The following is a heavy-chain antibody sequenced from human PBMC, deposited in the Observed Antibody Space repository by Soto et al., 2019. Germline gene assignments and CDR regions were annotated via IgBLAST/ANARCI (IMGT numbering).Heavy chain of an antibody. Sequence: GGSLRLSCAASGFTFSSYGMHWVRQAPGKGLEGVAVVGYDGSNKYYADSVKGRVTISRDNSKNTLYLQMNSLRAEATAVYYCARVGALLHLGELLVAYWGQGPLVTVSS. J-gene: IGHJ4*02. CDR3: ARVGALLHLGELLVAY. CDR2: VGYDGSNK. D-gene: IGHD1-26*01. V-gene: IGHV3-33*01. CDR1: GFTFSSYG.